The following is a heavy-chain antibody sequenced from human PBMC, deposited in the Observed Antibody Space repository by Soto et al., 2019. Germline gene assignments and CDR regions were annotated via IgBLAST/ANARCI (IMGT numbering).Heavy chain of an antibody. Sequence: PGGSLRLSCAAAGFTFDDYAMHWVRQAPGKGLEWVSLISWDGGSTYYADSVKGRFTISRDNSKNSLYLQMNSLRADDTALYYCANVRRYCSSTSCYRRTRGYYYYSYSMPVGRPGTS. CDR3: ANVRRYCSSTSCYRRTRGYYYYSYSMPV. D-gene: IGHD2-2*01. CDR2: ISWDGGST. V-gene: IGHV3-43D*04. CDR1: GFTFDDYA. J-gene: IGHJ6*02.